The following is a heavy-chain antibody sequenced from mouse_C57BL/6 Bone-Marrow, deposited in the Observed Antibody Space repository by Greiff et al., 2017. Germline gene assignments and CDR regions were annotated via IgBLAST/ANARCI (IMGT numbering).Heavy chain of an antibody. J-gene: IGHJ3*01. Sequence: QVQLQQPGAALVKPGASVTLSCKASGYTFTSYWMHWVKQRPGQGLEWIGMIHPNSGSTNYNEKFKSKATLTVDKSSSTAYMQLSGLTSEDSAVYYCARELGPLTGTAWFAYWGQGTLVTVSA. CDR1: GYTFTSYW. V-gene: IGHV1-64*01. CDR2: IHPNSGST. D-gene: IGHD4-1*01. CDR3: ARELGPLTGTAWFAY.